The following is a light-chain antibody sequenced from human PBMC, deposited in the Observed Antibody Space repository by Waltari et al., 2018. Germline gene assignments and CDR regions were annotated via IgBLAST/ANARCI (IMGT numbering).Light chain of an antibody. CDR2: GAS. J-gene: IGKJ3*01. CDR1: QGITSY. Sequence: DIQLTQSPSFLYASVGDRVTITCRASQGITSYLAWYQQKSGKAPKLLIYGASILQSGVPSRFSGSTSGTEFTLTISSLQPEDFATYYCQHLNTYLFTFGPGTKVDIK. CDR3: QHLNTYLFT. V-gene: IGKV1-9*01.